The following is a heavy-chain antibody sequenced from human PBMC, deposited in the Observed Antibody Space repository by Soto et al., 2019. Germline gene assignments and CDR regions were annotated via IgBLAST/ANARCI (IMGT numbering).Heavy chain of an antibody. CDR1: GFTFSSYS. D-gene: IGHD3-22*01. CDR3: ARRTRLYDSSGYPEYFQH. CDR2: ISSSSSTI. J-gene: IGHJ1*01. Sequence: EVQLVESGGGLVQPGGSLRLSCAASGFTFSSYSMNWVRQAPGKGLEWVSYISSSSSTIYYADSVKGRFTISRDNAKNSLYLQMNSLRDEDTAVYYCARRTRLYDSSGYPEYFQHWGQGTLVTVSS. V-gene: IGHV3-48*02.